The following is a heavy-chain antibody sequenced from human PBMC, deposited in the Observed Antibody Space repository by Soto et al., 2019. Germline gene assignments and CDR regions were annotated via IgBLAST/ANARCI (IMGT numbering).Heavy chain of an antibody. V-gene: IGHV1-69*01. Sequence: QVQLVQSGAEVKKPGSSVKVSCKASGDAFTNYIFDWVRQSPGQGLEGMGGIIPMFGTPKYAQTFQDRVTISADVSTGTAYVELTSLRFDDTAVYYCARGRDQPPVGLYFDSWGEGTRVTVSS. CDR2: IIPMFGTP. CDR1: GDAFTNYI. J-gene: IGHJ4*02. CDR3: ARGRDQPPVGLYFDS. D-gene: IGHD1-26*01.